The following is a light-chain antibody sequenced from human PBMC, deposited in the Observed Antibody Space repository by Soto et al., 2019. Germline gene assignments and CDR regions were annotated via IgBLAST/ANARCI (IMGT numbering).Light chain of an antibody. CDR2: GAS. Sequence: ELVSPQSPATLSVSPGKRATLSGRASQSVSSNLAWYQQQPGQAPRLLLYGASTRATGISATFSGSGSGTEFTPTTSSLQPADFAVYYCQQYNKWPPLTFGQGTKVDIK. J-gene: IGKJ4*01. CDR1: QSVSSN. V-gene: IGKV3-15*01. CDR3: QQYNKWPPLT.